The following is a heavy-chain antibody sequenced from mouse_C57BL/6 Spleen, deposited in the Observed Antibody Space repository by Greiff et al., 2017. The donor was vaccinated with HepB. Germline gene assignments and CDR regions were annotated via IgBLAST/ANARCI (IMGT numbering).Heavy chain of an antibody. J-gene: IGHJ4*01. D-gene: IGHD1-1*01. CDR2: ISSGGSYT. CDR3: ARPITTVVADAMDY. CDR1: GSTFSSYG. Sequence: EVQGVESGGDLVKPGGSLKLSCAASGSTFSSYGMSWVRQTPDKRLEWVATISSGGSYTYYPDSVKGRFTISRDNAKNTLYLQMSSLKSEDTAMYYCARPITTVVADAMDYWGQGTSVTVSS. V-gene: IGHV5-6*01.